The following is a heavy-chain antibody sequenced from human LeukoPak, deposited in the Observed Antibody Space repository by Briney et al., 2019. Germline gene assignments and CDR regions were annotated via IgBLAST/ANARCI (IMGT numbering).Heavy chain of an antibody. CDR1: GGTFSSYA. CDR2: ISAYNGNT. Sequence: ASVKVSCKASGGTFSSYAISWVRQAPGQGLEWMGWISAYNGNTNYAQKLQGRVTMTTDTSTSTAYMELSSLRSEDTAVYNCARDRADGSYLPDYWGQGTLVTVS. V-gene: IGHV1-18*04. D-gene: IGHD1-26*01. J-gene: IGHJ4*02. CDR3: ARDRADGSYLPDY.